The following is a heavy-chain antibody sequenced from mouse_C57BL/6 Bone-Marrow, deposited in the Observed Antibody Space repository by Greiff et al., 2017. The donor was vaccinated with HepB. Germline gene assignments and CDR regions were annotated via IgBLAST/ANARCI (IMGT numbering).Heavy chain of an antibody. Sequence: QVQLKESGPGILQSSQTLSLTCSFSGFSLSTSGMGVSWIRQPSGQGLEWLAHVYWDDDKRYNPSLKSRLTISKDTSRNQVFLKITSVDTADTATYYGARSPVLRDYVDYWGQGTTLTVSS. CDR2: VYWDDDK. D-gene: IGHD1-1*01. J-gene: IGHJ2*01. V-gene: IGHV8-12*01. CDR1: GFSLSTSGMG. CDR3: ARSPVLRDYVDY.